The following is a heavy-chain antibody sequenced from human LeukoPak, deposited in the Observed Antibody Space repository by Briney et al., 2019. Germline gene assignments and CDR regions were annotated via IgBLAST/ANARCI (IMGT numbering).Heavy chain of an antibody. CDR3: AREDDIVVVPAAPDY. CDR2: ISWNSGSI. D-gene: IGHD2-2*01. V-gene: IGHV3-9*01. J-gene: IGHJ4*02. CDR1: GFTFDDYA. Sequence: PGGSLRLSCAASGFTFDDYAMHWVRQAPGKGLEWVSGISWNSGSIGYADSVKGRFTISRDNAKNSLYLQMNSLRAEDTAVYYCAREDDIVVVPAAPDYWGQGTLVTVSS.